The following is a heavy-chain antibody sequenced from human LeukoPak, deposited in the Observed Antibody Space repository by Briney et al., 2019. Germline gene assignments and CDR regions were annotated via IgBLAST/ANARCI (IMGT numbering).Heavy chain of an antibody. J-gene: IGHJ6*02. CDR1: GFTFSSYG. D-gene: IGHD6-13*01. CDR2: ISYDGSNK. Sequence: GGSLRPSCAASGFTFSSYGMHWVRQAPGKGLEWVAVISYDGSNKYYADSVKGRFTISRDNSKNTLYLQMNSLRAEDTAVYYCAKDPRAGSSWYNGMDVWGQGTTVTVSS. CDR3: AKDPRAGSSWYNGMDV. V-gene: IGHV3-30*18.